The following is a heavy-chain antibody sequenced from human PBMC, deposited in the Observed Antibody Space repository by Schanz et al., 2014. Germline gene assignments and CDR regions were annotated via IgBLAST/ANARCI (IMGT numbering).Heavy chain of an antibody. CDR3: ARGFDCWDR. CDR2: INPSGGGT. Sequence: QVHLVQSGAEVHKPGASLKISCKASGYTFTNFFLHWVRQAPGQGLEWMGIINPSGGGTSYALRFQDRVTVTRDTSRSTVYMELSSLRSDDTAVYYCARGFDCWDRWGQGTLVTVSS. D-gene: IGHD3-3*01. J-gene: IGHJ4*02. CDR1: GYTFTNFF. V-gene: IGHV1-46*01.